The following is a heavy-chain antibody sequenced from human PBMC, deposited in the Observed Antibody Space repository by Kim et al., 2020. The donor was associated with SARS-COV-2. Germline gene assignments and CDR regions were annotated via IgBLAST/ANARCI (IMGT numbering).Heavy chain of an antibody. CDR1: GGTFSSYA. CDR2: IIPIFGTA. J-gene: IGHJ4*02. Sequence: SVKVSCKASGGTFSSYAISWVRQAPGQGLEWMGGIIPIFGTANYAQKFQGRVTITADESTSTAYMELSSLRSEDTAVYYCARDLIAVAGTCGYWGQGTLVTVSS. V-gene: IGHV1-69*13. CDR3: ARDLIAVAGTCGY. D-gene: IGHD6-19*01.